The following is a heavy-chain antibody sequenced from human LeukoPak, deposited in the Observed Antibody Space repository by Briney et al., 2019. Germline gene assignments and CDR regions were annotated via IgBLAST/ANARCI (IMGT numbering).Heavy chain of an antibody. V-gene: IGHV1-18*04. CDR1: GYTFTGYY. Sequence: ASVKVSCKASGYTFTGYYMHWVRQAPGQGLEWMGWISVDNGNTNYAQKLQGRVTMTTDTSTSTVYMELRSLRSDDTAVYYCARDIGYCSGGSCRYWFDPWGQGTLVTVSS. CDR2: ISVDNGNT. J-gene: IGHJ5*02. CDR3: ARDIGYCSGGSCRYWFDP. D-gene: IGHD2-15*01.